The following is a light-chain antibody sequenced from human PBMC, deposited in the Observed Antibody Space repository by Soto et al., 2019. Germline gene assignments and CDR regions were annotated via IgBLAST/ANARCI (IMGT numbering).Light chain of an antibody. V-gene: IGKV3-20*01. J-gene: IGKJ1*01. Sequence: EIVLTQSPGTLSLSPGERATLSCRASQSVSSSYLAWYQQKPGQAPRLLIYGASSRATGIPDRFSGSGSGTDSTLTISRLEPEDFAVYYYQQYGSSQWTFGQGTKVEIK. CDR2: GAS. CDR3: QQYGSSQWT. CDR1: QSVSSSY.